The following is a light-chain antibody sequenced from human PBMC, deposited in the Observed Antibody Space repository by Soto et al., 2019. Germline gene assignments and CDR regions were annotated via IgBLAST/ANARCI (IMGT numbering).Light chain of an antibody. CDR3: QTWDTGARVV. J-gene: IGLJ2*01. Sequence: QPVLTQSPSASASLGASVKLTCTLSSGPSSYAIAWHQQQPEKGPRYLMKLSSDGSHSKGDGIPDRFSGSRSGAERYLTLSGLQSEDEAEYYCQTWDTGARVVFGGGTKLTVL. CDR2: LSSDGSH. CDR1: SGPSSYA. V-gene: IGLV4-69*01.